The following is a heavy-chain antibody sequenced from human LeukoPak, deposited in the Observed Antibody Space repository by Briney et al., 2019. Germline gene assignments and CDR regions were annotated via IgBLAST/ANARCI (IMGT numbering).Heavy chain of an antibody. V-gene: IGHV4-59*12. D-gene: IGHD3-3*01. CDR1: GGSISSYY. J-gene: IGHJ5*02. CDR3: ARETLRRDFWGGYRNNWFDP. CDR2: IYYSGST. Sequence: KPSETLSLTCTVSGGSISSYYWSWIRQPPGKGLEWIGYIYYSGSTNYNPSLKSRVTISVDTSKNQFSLKLSSVTAADTAVYYCARETLRRDFWGGYRNNWFDPWGQGTLVTVSS.